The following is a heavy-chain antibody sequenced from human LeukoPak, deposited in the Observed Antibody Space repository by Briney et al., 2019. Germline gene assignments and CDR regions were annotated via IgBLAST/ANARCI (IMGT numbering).Heavy chain of an antibody. J-gene: IGHJ4*02. V-gene: IGHV4-34*01. D-gene: IGHD2-2*01. CDR2: INHSGST. Sequence: SETLSLTCTDYGGSFSGYYWSWIRQPPGKGLEWIGEINHSGSTNYNPSLKSRVTISVDTSKNQFSLKLSSVTAADTAVYYCARAMGCSSTSCFYFDYWGQGTLVTVSS. CDR1: GGSFSGYY. CDR3: ARAMGCSSTSCFYFDY.